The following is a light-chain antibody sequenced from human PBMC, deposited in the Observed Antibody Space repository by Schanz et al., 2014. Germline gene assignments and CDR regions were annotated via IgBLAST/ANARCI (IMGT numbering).Light chain of an antibody. CDR1: QSVSSN. J-gene: IGKJ1*01. Sequence: EIVLTQSPGTLSLSPGERAPLSCRASQSVSSNLAWYQQKPGQAPRLLIYGASTRATGIPAKFSGSGSGTDFTLTISRLEPEDFAVYYCQQYGSSPPWTFGQGTKVEIK. V-gene: IGKV3-20*01. CDR2: GAS. CDR3: QQYGSSPPWT.